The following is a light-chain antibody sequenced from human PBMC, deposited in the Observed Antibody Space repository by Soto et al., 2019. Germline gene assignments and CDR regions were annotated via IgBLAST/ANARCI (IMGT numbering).Light chain of an antibody. CDR1: SSDVGGYNY. Sequence: ALTQPPSASGSPGQSVTISCTGTSSDVGGYNYVSWYQQHPGKAPKLMIYEVTKRPSGVPDRFSGSKSGNTASLTVSGLQAEDEADYYCCSYAGSNNLKVFGTGTKVTVL. V-gene: IGLV2-8*01. CDR3: CSYAGSNNLKV. CDR2: EVT. J-gene: IGLJ1*01.